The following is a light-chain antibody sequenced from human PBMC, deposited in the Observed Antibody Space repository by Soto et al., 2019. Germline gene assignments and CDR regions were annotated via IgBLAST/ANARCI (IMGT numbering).Light chain of an antibody. V-gene: IGKV3-20*01. Sequence: EIVLTQSPGTLSLSPGERATLSCRASQSISSYYLAWYQQKPGQAPRLLIYGASSRATGIPDRFSGSGSGTDFTLTISRLEPEDSAIYYCQQYGSWTFGQGTKVEIK. CDR3: QQYGSWT. CDR2: GAS. J-gene: IGKJ1*01. CDR1: QSISSYY.